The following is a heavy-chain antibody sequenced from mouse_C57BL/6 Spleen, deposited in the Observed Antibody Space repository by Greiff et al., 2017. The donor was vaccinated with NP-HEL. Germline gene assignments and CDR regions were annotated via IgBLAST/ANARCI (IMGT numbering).Heavy chain of an antibody. Sequence: EVQLQQSGAELVRPGASVKLSCTASGFNIKDDYMHWVKQRPEQGLEWIGWIDPENGDTEYASKFQGKATITADTSSNTAYLQLSSLTSEDTAVYYCTTLSGSSSYWYFDVWGTGTTVTVSS. CDR2: IDPENGDT. CDR1: GFNIKDDY. V-gene: IGHV14-4*01. CDR3: TTLSGSSSYWYFDV. D-gene: IGHD1-1*01. J-gene: IGHJ1*03.